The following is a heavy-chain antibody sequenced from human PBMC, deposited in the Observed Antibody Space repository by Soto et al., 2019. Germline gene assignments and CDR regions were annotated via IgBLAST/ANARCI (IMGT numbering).Heavy chain of an antibody. J-gene: IGHJ4*02. CDR1: GGSISSYY. D-gene: IGHD3-16*01. Sequence: QVQLQESGPGLVKPSETLSLTCTVSGGSISSYYWSWIRQPPGKGLEWIGYIYYSGSTNYNPSLTRRVTISVDTSKHLFSLRLSSVTAADTAVYYSASGWGYAFDYWRQRTLVTVSS. V-gene: IGHV4-59*01. CDR2: IYYSGST. CDR3: ASGWGYAFDY.